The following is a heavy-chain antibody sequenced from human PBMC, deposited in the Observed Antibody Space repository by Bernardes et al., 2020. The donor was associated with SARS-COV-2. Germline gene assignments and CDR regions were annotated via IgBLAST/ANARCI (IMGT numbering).Heavy chain of an antibody. V-gene: IGHV4-34*01. CDR1: GGSFSGYS. J-gene: IGHJ4*02. D-gene: IGHD3-22*01. CDR3: AGGHAGITMIVVVITGAIYYFDS. CDR2: INHSGGT. Sequence: SETLSLTCAVYGGSFSGYSWSWIRQPPGKGLEWIGEINHSGGTNYNPSLKSRVTISVDTSKNQFSLKLSSVTAADTAVYYCAGGHAGITMIVVVITGAIYYFDSWGQGTLVTVSS.